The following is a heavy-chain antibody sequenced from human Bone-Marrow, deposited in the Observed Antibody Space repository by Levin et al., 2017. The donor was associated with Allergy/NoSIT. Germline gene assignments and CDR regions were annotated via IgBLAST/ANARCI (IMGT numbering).Heavy chain of an antibody. V-gene: IGHV3-48*03. CDR3: ARRKARAHFDY. Sequence: TGGSLRLSCAASGFTFSSYEMNWVRQAPGKGLEWVSYISSSGSTIYYADSVKGRFTISRDNAKNSLYLQMNSLRAEDTAVYYCARRKARAHFDYWGQGTLVTVSS. CDR1: GFTFSSYE. CDR2: ISSSGSTI. J-gene: IGHJ4*02.